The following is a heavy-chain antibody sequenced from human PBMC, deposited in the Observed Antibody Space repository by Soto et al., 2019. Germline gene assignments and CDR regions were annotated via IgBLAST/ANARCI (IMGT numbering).Heavy chain of an antibody. CDR3: ARALITMVRGVASNWFDP. CDR1: GGTFSSYA. J-gene: IGHJ5*02. CDR2: IIPIFGTA. Sequence: QVQLVQSGAEVKKPGSSVKVSCRACGGTFSSYAISWVRQAPGQGLEWMRGIIPIFGTANYAQKFQGRVTITADESTSTAYMELSSLRSEDTALYYCARALITMVRGVASNWFDPWGQGTLVTVSS. V-gene: IGHV1-69*01. D-gene: IGHD3-10*01.